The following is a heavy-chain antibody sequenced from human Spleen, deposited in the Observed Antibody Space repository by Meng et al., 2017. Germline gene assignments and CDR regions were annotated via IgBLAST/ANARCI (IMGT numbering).Heavy chain of an antibody. V-gene: IGHV3-21*04. D-gene: IGHD1-26*01. CDR3: AKGPGAVSRREGWELLSDY. CDR2: ISSTSVYI. Sequence: GGSLRLSCAASGFTFSSYTLNWVRQAPGKGLQWVASISSTSVYIYYADSVQGRFTISRDNSKNTLYLQMNSLRDEDTAVYYCAKGPGAVSRREGWELLSDYWGQGTLVTVSS. J-gene: IGHJ4*02. CDR1: GFTFSSYT.